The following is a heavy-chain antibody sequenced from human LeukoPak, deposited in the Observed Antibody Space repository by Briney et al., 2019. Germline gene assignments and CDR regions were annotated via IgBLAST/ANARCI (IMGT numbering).Heavy chain of an antibody. V-gene: IGHV4-4*07. CDR1: GGSISNYY. CDR2: IYTSGTT. D-gene: IGHD5-12*01. CDR3: ARLHVDWVGPVRDYYYGMDV. Sequence: SETLSLTCTVSGGSISNYYWSWLRQPAGKGLEWIGRIYTSGTTNYNPSLKSRVTMSVDTSKNQFSLKLSSLTAADTAVYYCARLHVDWVGPVRDYYYGMDVWGQGTTVTVSS. J-gene: IGHJ6*02.